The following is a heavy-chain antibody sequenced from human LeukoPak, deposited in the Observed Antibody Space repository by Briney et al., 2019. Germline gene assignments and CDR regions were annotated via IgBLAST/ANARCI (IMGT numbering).Heavy chain of an antibody. J-gene: IGHJ4*02. Sequence: GGSLRLSCAASGFTFSSYEVNWVGQAPGKGLEWVSYISGGGSTIYYADSVKGRFTISRDNAKNSLYLQMNSLRAEDTAVYYCARGGGSYPFDYWGQGTLVTVSS. V-gene: IGHV3-48*03. D-gene: IGHD1-26*01. CDR1: GFTFSSYE. CDR3: ARGGGSYPFDY. CDR2: ISGGGSTI.